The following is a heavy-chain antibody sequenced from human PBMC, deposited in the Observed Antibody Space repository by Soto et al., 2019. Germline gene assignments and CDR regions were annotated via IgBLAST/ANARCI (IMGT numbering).Heavy chain of an antibody. V-gene: IGHV3-53*01. D-gene: IGHD2-15*01. J-gene: IGHJ6*02. CDR1: GSSVSTNY. CDR3: ARARGGYCSSSSCARGFYYFDLDV. Sequence: PGGSLRLSCAVSGSSVSTNYMNWIRQAPGKGLEWVSVIYSGGNTIYADSVKGRITISRDISKNTVYLQMSGLRGDDTAVYYCARARGGYCSSSSCARGFYYFDLDVWGQGTTVTVSS. CDR2: IYSGGNT.